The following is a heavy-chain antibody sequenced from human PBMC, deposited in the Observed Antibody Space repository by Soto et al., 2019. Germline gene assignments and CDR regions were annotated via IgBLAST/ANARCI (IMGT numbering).Heavy chain of an antibody. J-gene: IGHJ6*02. Sequence: QVQLVQSGAEVKKPGSSVKVSCKASGGTFSSYTISWVRQAPGQGLEWMGRIIPILGIANYAQKFQGRVTITEDKSTSTAYMELSSLRSEDTAVYYCARDPDDPRYGMDVWGQGTTVTVSS. V-gene: IGHV1-69*08. CDR1: GGTFSSYT. CDR2: IIPILGIA. CDR3: ARDPDDPRYGMDV.